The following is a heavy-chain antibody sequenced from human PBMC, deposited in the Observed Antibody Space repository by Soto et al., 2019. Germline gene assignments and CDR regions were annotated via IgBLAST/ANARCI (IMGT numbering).Heavy chain of an antibody. CDR2: ISAYNGNT. Sequence: QVQLVQSGAEVKKPGASVKVSCKASGYTFTSEGISWVRKAPGQGLAWMGWISAYNGNTKYAQKLQGRVTMTKDTSTTTAYMEMRSLRSDDTAVYYGARHSGSYHGGYWGQGSVLTASP. CDR3: ARHSGSYHGGY. CDR1: GYTFTSEG. J-gene: IGHJ4*02. D-gene: IGHD1-26*01. V-gene: IGHV1-18*01.